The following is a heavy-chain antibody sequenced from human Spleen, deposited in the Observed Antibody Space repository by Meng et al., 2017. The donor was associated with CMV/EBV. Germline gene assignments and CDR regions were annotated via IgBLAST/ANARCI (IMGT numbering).Heavy chain of an antibody. CDR1: GFTFSSYA. D-gene: IGHD2-2*01. V-gene: IGHV3-9*01. CDR2: ISWNSGDL. Sequence: SLKISCAASGFTFSSYAMSWVRQAPGKGLEWVSGISWNSGDLGYADSVKGRFTISRDNAKNSLYLQMNSLRTEDTALYYCVKDFYCSSTSCFFGYYYGLDVWGQGTTVTVSS. CDR3: VKDFYCSSTSCFFGYYYGLDV. J-gene: IGHJ6*02.